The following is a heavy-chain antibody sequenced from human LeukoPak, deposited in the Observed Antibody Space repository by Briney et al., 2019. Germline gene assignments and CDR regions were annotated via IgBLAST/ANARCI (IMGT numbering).Heavy chain of an antibody. V-gene: IGHV3-21*01. CDR2: ISSSSSYI. D-gene: IGHD3-3*01. Sequence: TGGSLRLSCAASGFILSGYSMNWVRQAPGKGLEWVSSISSSSSYIYYADSVKGRFTISRDNAKNSLYLQMNSLRAEDTAVYYCLGARRDPDYYDFWSGYDDYWGQGTLVTVSS. J-gene: IGHJ4*02. CDR3: LGARRDPDYYDFWSGYDDY. CDR1: GFILSGYS.